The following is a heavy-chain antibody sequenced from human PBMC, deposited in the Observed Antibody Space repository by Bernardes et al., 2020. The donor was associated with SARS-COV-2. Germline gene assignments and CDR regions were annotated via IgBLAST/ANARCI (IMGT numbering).Heavy chain of an antibody. CDR1: GYSFTSYW. J-gene: IGHJ6*02. D-gene: IGHD6-19*01. CDR3: ARHRFEYSSGWYYYYGMDG. Sequence: GESLKISCKGSGYSFTSYWIGWVRQMPGKGLEWMGIIYPGDSDTRYSPSFQGQVTISADKSISTAYLQLSSLKASDTAMYYCARHRFEYSSGWYYYYGMDGWCQGTTVTVS. V-gene: IGHV5-51*01. CDR2: IYPGDSDT.